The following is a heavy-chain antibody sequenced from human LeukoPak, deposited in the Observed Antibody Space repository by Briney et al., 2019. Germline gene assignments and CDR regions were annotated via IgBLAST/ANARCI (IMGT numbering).Heavy chain of an antibody. J-gene: IGHJ6*02. V-gene: IGHV4-39*01. CDR3: VRYSTYHYGMGV. CDR1: GGSISSSSYY. CDR2: IYYSGST. Sequence: SETLSLTCISGGSISSSSYYWGWIRQPPGKGLEWIGSIYYSGSTYYNPSLKSRVTISVDTSKNQFSLKLSSVTAADTAVFYCVRYSTYHYGMGVWGQGTTVTVSS. D-gene: IGHD2-2*01.